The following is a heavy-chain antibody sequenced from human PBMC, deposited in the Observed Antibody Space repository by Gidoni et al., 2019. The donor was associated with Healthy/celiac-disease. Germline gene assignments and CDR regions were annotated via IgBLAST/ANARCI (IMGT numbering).Heavy chain of an antibody. V-gene: IGHV3-11*06. CDR1: GFTFSDYY. D-gene: IGHD6-13*01. CDR3: ARLYSSSWQVDY. Sequence: QVQLVESGGGLVKPGGSLRLSCAASGFTFSDYYMSWIRQAPGKGLEWVSYISSSSSYTNYADSVKGRFTISRDNAKNSLYLQMNSLRAEDTAVYYCARLYSSSWQVDYWGQGTLVTVSS. J-gene: IGHJ4*02. CDR2: ISSSSSYT.